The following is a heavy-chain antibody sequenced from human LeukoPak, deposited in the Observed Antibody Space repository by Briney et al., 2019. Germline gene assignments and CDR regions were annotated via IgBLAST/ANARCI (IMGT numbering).Heavy chain of an antibody. CDR1: GYSISSGYY. Sequence: SETLSLTCTVSGYSISSGYYWGWIRQPPGKGLEWIGSIYHSGSTYYNPPLKSRVTISVDTSKNQFSLRLSSVTAADTAVYYCARLGSSELDYWGQGTLVTVSP. CDR3: ARLGSSELDY. V-gene: IGHV4-38-2*02. CDR2: IYHSGST. J-gene: IGHJ4*02. D-gene: IGHD6-19*01.